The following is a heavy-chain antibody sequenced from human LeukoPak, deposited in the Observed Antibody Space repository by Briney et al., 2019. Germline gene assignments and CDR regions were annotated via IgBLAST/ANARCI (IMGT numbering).Heavy chain of an antibody. CDR1: GFTFSSYA. CDR3: AKANRIAARHPQYFQH. Sequence: QPGGSLRLSCAASGFTFSSYAMSWVRQAPGKGLEWVSAISGSGGSTYYADSVKGWFTISRDNSKNTLYLQMNSLRAEDTAVYYCAKANRIAARHPQYFQHWGQGTLVTVSS. V-gene: IGHV3-23*01. D-gene: IGHD6-6*01. J-gene: IGHJ1*01. CDR2: ISGSGGST.